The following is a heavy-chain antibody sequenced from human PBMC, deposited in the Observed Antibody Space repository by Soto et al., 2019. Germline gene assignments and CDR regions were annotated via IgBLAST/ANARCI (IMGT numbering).Heavy chain of an antibody. CDR2: INHSGST. V-gene: IGHV4-34*01. Sequence: PSETLSLTCAVYGGSFSGYYWSWIRQPPGKGLEWIGEINHSGSTNYNPSLKSRVTISVDTSKNQFSLKLSSVTAADTAVYYCARETGGYSYGRYYYYGMDVWGQGTTV. D-gene: IGHD5-18*01. CDR1: GGSFSGYY. CDR3: ARETGGYSYGRYYYYGMDV. J-gene: IGHJ6*02.